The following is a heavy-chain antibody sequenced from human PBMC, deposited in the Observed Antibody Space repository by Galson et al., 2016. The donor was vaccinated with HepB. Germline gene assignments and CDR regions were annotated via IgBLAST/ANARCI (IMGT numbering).Heavy chain of an antibody. V-gene: IGHV3-48*01. D-gene: IGHD5-12*01. J-gene: IGHJ4*02. CDR1: GFSFSSYG. Sequence: SLRLSCAGSGFSFSSYGMNWVRQAPGEGLEGISYMSRGSSTMYYADSVKGRFTVSRDNAKKSLYLEMNGLRAEDTAVYYCARRYSGALGYWGQGTLVIVSS. CDR2: MSRGSSTM. CDR3: ARRYSGALGY.